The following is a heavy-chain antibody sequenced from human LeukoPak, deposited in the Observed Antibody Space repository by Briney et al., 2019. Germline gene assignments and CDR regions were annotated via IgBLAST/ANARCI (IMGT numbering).Heavy chain of an antibody. D-gene: IGHD3-10*01. CDR1: GFTFSSYA. V-gene: IGHV3-23*01. J-gene: IGHJ3*02. Sequence: GVSLRLSCAASGFTFSSYAMSWVRQAPGKGLEWVSTISGSGSSTYNADSVKGRFTISRDNSKNTLYLQMNSLRAEDTAVYYCARDRLVRVPRLSAFDIWGQGTMVTVSS. CDR2: ISGSGSST. CDR3: ARDRLVRVPRLSAFDI.